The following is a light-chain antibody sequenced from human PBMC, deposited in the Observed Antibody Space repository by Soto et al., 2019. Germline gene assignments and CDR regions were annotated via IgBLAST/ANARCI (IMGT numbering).Light chain of an antibody. J-gene: IGLJ1*01. V-gene: IGLV2-14*03. CDR3: TSHTTRRLYV. CDR1: SSDVGAYEY. Sequence: QSVLTQPASVSGSPGQSITISCTGTSSDVGAYEYVSWYQQHPGKAPKLLIYDVSNRPSGVSTRFSGSKSGNTASLTISGLQAEDEGDYYCTSHTTRRLYVFGSGTKVTVL. CDR2: DVS.